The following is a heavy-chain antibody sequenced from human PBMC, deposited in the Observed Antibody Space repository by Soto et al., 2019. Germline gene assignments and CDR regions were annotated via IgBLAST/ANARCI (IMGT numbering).Heavy chain of an antibody. Sequence: PSETLSLTCAVYGGSFSGYYWSWIRQPPGKGLEWMGEINHSGSTNYNPSLKSRVTISVDTSKNQFSLKLSSVTAADTAVYYCARAHYGDYGYGMDVWGEGTTVTVSS. V-gene: IGHV4-34*01. D-gene: IGHD4-17*01. CDR2: INHSGST. CDR1: GGSFSGYY. J-gene: IGHJ6*04. CDR3: ARAHYGDYGYGMDV.